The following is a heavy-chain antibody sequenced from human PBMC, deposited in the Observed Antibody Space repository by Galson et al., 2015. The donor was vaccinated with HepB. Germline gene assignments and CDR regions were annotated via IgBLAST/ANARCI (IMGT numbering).Heavy chain of an antibody. CDR2: INPSGGST. CDR1: GYTFTSYY. D-gene: IGHD1-1*01. V-gene: IGHV1-46*01. Sequence: SVKVSCKASGYTFTSYYMHWVRQAPGQGLEWMGIINPSGGSTSYAQKFQGRVTMTRDTSTSTVYMELSSLRSEDTAVYYCARDHGRGSGQLVKDYWGQGTLVTVSS. J-gene: IGHJ4*02. CDR3: ARDHGRGSGQLVKDY.